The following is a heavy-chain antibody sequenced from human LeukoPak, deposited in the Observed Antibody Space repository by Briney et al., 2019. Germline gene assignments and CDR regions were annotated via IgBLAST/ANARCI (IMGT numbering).Heavy chain of an antibody. J-gene: IGHJ4*02. V-gene: IGHV3-53*01. CDR1: GFTVSSTY. CDR2: IYSGGGT. CDR3: AKDSGAYGFDY. D-gene: IGHD1-26*01. Sequence: GGSLRLSCAASGFTVSSTYMNWVRQAPGKGLERVSVIYSGGGTYYADSVKGRFTISRDNSKNTLYLQLNSLRAEDTAVYYCAKDSGAYGFDYWGQGALVTVSS.